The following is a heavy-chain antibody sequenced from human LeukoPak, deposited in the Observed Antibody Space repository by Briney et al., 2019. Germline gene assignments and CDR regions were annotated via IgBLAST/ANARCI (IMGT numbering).Heavy chain of an antibody. V-gene: IGHV4-4*02. Sequence: PSGTLSLTCAVSGGSISSSNWWSWVRQPPGKGLEWIGVYHVGTTDYNPSLKSRVTISVDRSKNQMSLKLSSVTAADTAVYYCARCLGFLIGSSWYPDAFDIWGQGTMVTVSS. CDR1: GGSISSSNW. J-gene: IGHJ3*02. CDR3: ARCLGFLIGSSWYPDAFDI. CDR2: YHVGTT. D-gene: IGHD6-13*01.